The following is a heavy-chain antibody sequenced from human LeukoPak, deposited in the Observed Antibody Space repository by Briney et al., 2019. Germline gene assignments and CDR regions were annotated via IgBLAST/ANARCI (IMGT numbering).Heavy chain of an antibody. J-gene: IGHJ4*02. CDR2: IYYSGST. Sequence: SETLSLTCTVSGGSISSYYWSWIRQPPGKGLEWIGYIYYSGSTNYNPSLKSRVTISVDTSKNQFSLKLSSVTAADTAVYYCARVCSSWLLEFDYWGQGTLVTVSS. V-gene: IGHV4-59*01. CDR1: GGSISSYY. D-gene: IGHD6-13*01. CDR3: ARVCSSWLLEFDY.